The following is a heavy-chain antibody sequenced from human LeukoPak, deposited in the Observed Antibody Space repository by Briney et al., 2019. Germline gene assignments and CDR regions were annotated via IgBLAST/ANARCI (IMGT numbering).Heavy chain of an antibody. D-gene: IGHD3-16*02. Sequence: GSLRLACAASGFTFSSYWMSWIRQPPGKGLEWIGEINHSGSTNYNPSLKSRVTISVDTSKNQFSLKLSSVTAADTAVYYCARGDYVWGSYRPPVDAFDIWGQGTMVTVSS. J-gene: IGHJ3*02. CDR2: INHSGST. V-gene: IGHV4-34*01. CDR3: ARGDYVWGSYRPPVDAFDI. CDR1: GFTFSSYW.